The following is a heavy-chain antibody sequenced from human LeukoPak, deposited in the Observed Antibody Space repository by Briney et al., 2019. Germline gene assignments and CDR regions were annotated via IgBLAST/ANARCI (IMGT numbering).Heavy chain of an antibody. D-gene: IGHD3-9*01. J-gene: IGHJ4*02. CDR2: IRYDGSNK. CDR3: ARDEYDTLTDYDY. Sequence: GGSLRLSCAASGFIFSSYVMGWVRQAPGKGLEWVAFIRYDGSNKYYADSVKGRFTISRDNAKNTLYLQMNSLRAEDTAVYYCARDEYDTLTDYDYWGQGILVTVSS. V-gene: IGHV3-30*02. CDR1: GFIFSSYV.